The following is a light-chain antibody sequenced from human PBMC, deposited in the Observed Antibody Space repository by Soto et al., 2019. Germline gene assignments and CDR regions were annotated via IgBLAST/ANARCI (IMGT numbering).Light chain of an antibody. V-gene: IGKV3-11*01. CDR2: DAS. Sequence: EIVLTQSPATLSLSPGERATLSCRASQSVSSDLAWYQQKPGQAPRLLIYDASNRATGIPARFSGSGSGTGFTPTISSLEPEDFALYYCQQRSNWPPLWTFGQGTKVEIK. J-gene: IGKJ1*01. CDR3: QQRSNWPPLWT. CDR1: QSVSSD.